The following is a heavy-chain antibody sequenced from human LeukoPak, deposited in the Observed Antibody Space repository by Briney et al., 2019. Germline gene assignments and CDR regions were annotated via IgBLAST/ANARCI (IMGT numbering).Heavy chain of an antibody. CDR2: INHSGST. CDR1: GGSFSGYY. V-gene: IGHV4-34*01. Sequence: SETLSLTCAVYGGSFSGYYWSWIRQPPGQGLEWIGEINHSGSTNYNPSLKSRVTISVDTSKNQFSLKLSSVTAADTAVYYCARGLGQQLVRWGQGTLVTVSS. J-gene: IGHJ4*02. D-gene: IGHD6-13*01. CDR3: ARGLGQQLVR.